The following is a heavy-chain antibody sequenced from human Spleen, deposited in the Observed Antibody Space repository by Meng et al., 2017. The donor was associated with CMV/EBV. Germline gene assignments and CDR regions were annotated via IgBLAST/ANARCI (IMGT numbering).Heavy chain of an antibody. CDR2: IRYDGANK. CDR1: GFNFNIYG. CDR3: AKDSSAKGRIFGVPGGMDV. Sequence: GGSLRLSCAASGFNFNIYGIHWVRQAPGKGPEWVAFIRYDGANKYYADSVKGRFTISRDNFKNMVYLQINSLRREDTSVYYCAKDSSAKGRIFGVPGGMDVWGQGTTVTVSS. J-gene: IGHJ6*02. D-gene: IGHD3-3*01. V-gene: IGHV3-30*02.